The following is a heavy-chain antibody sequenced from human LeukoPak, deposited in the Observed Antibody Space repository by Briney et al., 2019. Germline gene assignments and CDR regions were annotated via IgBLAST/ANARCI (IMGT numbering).Heavy chain of an antibody. J-gene: IGHJ4*02. CDR3: ARGLSTRYNY. CDR2: INHSGST. CDR1: GGSFSGYY. D-gene: IGHD1-14*01. Sequence: KSSETLSLTCAVYGGSFSGYYWSWIRQPPGKGLEWIGEINHSGSTNYNPSLKSRVTISVDTSKNQFSLKLSSVTAADAAVYYCARGLSTRYNYWGQGTLVTVSS. V-gene: IGHV4-34*01.